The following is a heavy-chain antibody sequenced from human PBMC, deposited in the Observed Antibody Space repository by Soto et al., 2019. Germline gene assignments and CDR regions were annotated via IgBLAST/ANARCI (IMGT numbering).Heavy chain of an antibody. CDR1: GFTFSNAW. CDR3: TTDSTGPDPLNYDYVWGSYRPRFDY. V-gene: IGHV3-15*07. J-gene: IGHJ4*02. CDR2: IKSKTDGGTT. D-gene: IGHD3-16*02. Sequence: EVQLVESGGGLVKPGGSLRLSCAASGFTFSNAWMNWVRQAPGKGLEWVGRIKSKTDGGTTDYAAPVKGRFTISSDDSKNTLYLQMNSLKTEDTAVYYCTTDSTGPDPLNYDYVWGSYRPRFDYWGQGTLVTVSS.